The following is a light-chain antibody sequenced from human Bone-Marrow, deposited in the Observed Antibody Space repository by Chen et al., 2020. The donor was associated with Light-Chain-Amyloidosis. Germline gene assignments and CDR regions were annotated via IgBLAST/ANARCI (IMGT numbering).Light chain of an antibody. CDR2: AVS. V-gene: IGLV2-14*01. CDR1: SGDVGTNNY. J-gene: IGLJ1*01. Sequence: QSALTQPASVSGSPGQWFTISCTGTSGDVGTNNYVSWYQQHPGKAPKVMIYAVSNRPSGVSSRFSGSKSGNTASLTISGLQAEDEADYYCSSFTSSSSYVFGPGTKVTVL. CDR3: SSFTSSSSYV.